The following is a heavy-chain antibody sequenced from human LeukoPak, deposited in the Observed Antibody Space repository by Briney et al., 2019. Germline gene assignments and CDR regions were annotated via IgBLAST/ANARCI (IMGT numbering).Heavy chain of an antibody. D-gene: IGHD3-10*01. V-gene: IGHV1-18*01. J-gene: IGHJ5*02. CDR1: GYTFTSYG. CDR3: ARAPLKIWIGVWFDP. CDR2: ISAYNGNT. Sequence: ASVKVSCKASGYTFTSYGISWVRQAPGQGLEWMGWISAYNGNTNYAQKLQGRVTMTTDTSTSTAYMELRSLRSDDTAVYYCARAPLKIWIGVWFDPWGQGTLVTVSS.